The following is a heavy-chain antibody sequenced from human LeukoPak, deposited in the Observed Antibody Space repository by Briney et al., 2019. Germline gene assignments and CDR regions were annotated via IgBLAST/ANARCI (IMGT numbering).Heavy chain of an antibody. CDR1: GGSTSSGGYY. D-gene: IGHD1-26*01. V-gene: IGHV4-61*02. J-gene: IGHJ4*02. CDR2: IYTSGST. CDR3: ARDHRWELALDY. Sequence: TASQTLSLTCTVSGGSTSSGGYYWSWIRQPAGKGLEWIGRIYTSGSTNYNPSLKSRVTLSVDTSKNQFSLKLSSVTAADTAVYYCARDHRWELALDYWGQGTLVTVSS.